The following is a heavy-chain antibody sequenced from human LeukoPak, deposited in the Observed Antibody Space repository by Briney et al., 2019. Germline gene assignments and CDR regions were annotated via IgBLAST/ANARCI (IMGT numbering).Heavy chain of an antibody. CDR1: GFTFSDYY. V-gene: IGHV3-11*04. J-gene: IGHJ1*01. CDR2: ISYSGSTK. D-gene: IGHD6-19*01. Sequence: PGGSLRLSCAASGFTFSDYYMSWIRQAPGKGLEWVSYISYSGSTKYYADSVKGRFTISRDNAKNTLYLQMNSLRAEDTAVYYCARVAKYSSGWYDPPEYFQHWGQGTLVTVSS. CDR3: ARVAKYSSGWYDPPEYFQH.